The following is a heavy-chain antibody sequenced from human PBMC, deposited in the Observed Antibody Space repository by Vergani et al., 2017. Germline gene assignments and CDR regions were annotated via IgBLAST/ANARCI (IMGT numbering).Heavy chain of an antibody. CDR2: IHHSGDT. J-gene: IGHJ6*02. CDR1: DSSIMTNPY. Sequence: QVKLQESGPGLVKPSETLTLTCDVSDSSIMTNPYWGWFRQSPGKGLEWIGFIHHSGDTHYNSSLKSRVSISIVSSSKFSLSLTSVTAADTAIYYCARHRGSGGFFPSSYFYGMDVCGHGTTVTVSS. D-gene: IGHD3-10*01. CDR3: ARHRGSGGFFPSSYFYGMDV. V-gene: IGHV4-38-2*01.